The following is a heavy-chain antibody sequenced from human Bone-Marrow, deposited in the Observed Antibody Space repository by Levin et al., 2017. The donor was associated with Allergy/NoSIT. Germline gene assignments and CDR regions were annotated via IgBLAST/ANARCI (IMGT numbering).Heavy chain of an antibody. CDR1: GGSLNNYA. V-gene: IGHV1-69*13. Sequence: SVKVSCKASGGSLNNYAINWVRQAPGQGLEWMGGIIPSFGATNYAQTFQDRVTITADESTNRAYMELRGLRSEDTAVYYCSRGVRFLEWLSNPRHYYYYGMDGWGQGTTVTVSS. CDR3: SRGVRFLEWLSNPRHYYYYGMDG. J-gene: IGHJ6*02. D-gene: IGHD3-3*01. CDR2: IIPSFGAT.